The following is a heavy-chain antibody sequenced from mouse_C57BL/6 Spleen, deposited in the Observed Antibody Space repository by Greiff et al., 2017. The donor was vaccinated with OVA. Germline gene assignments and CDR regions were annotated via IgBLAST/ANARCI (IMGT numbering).Heavy chain of an antibody. CDR1: GYTFTSYW. J-gene: IGHJ4*01. CDR3: ARGWLLYAMDY. Sequence: QVQLQQPGAELVRPGSSVKLSCKASGYTFTSYWMHWVKQRPIQGLEWIGNIDPSDSETHYNQKFKDKATLTVDKSSSTAYMQLSSLTSEDSAVYYGARGWLLYAMDYWGQGTSVTVSS. V-gene: IGHV1-52*01. CDR2: IDPSDSET. D-gene: IGHD2-3*01.